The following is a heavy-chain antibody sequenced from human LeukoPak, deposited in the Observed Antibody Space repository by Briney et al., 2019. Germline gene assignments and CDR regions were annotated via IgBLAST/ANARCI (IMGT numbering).Heavy chain of an antibody. CDR3: AQIGTENCSGGSCYSWGYYYYYYYMDV. V-gene: IGHV4-39*01. Sequence: SETLSLTCTVSGGSISSSSYYWGWIRQPPGKGLEWIGSIYYSGSTYYNPSLKSRVTISVDTSKNQFSLKLSSVTAADTAVYYCAQIGTENCSGGSCYSWGYYYYYYYMDVWGKGTTVTVPS. D-gene: IGHD2-15*01. CDR1: GGSISSSSYY. J-gene: IGHJ6*03. CDR2: IYYSGST.